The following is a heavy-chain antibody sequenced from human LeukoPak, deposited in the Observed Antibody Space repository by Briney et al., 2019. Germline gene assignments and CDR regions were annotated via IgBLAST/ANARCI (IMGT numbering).Heavy chain of an antibody. V-gene: IGHV3-9*01. D-gene: IGHD5-12*01. CDR2: ISWNSGSI. Sequence: PGGSLRLSCAASGLTFDDYAMHWVRQAPGKGLEWVSGISWNSGSIGYADSVKGRFTISRDNAKNSLYLQMNSLRAEDTALYYCARAPSRGYGPGDYFDYWGQGTLVTVSS. CDR3: ARAPSRGYGPGDYFDY. CDR1: GLTFDDYA. J-gene: IGHJ4*02.